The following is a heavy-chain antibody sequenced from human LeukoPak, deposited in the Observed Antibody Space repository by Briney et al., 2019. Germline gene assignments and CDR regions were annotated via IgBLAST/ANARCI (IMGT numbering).Heavy chain of an antibody. V-gene: IGHV1-2*02. CDR1: GYTFTGYY. CDR2: IDPNSVGS. Sequence: ASVKVSCKTSGYTFTGYYIHWVRQAPGHGLKWMGWIDPNSVGSNSAQKFKGRVTMTRDTSISTAYMELSRLRPDDTAVYYCARAPRGFCSGGSCFDFWGQGTLVTVSS. J-gene: IGHJ4*02. CDR3: ARAPRGFCSGGSCFDF. D-gene: IGHD2-15*01.